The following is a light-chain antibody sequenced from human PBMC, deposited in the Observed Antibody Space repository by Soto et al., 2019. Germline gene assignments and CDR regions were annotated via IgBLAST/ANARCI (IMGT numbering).Light chain of an antibody. Sequence: QSVLTQPPSVSGAPGQRVTISCTGSSSNIGTGYDVHWYQQLPGTAPKLLIYGNSNRPSGVPDRFSGSKSGTSASLAITGLQAEDEADYCCQSYDSNLSVVFSGGTKLTVL. J-gene: IGLJ2*01. CDR2: GNS. V-gene: IGLV1-40*01. CDR1: SSNIGTGYD. CDR3: QSYDSNLSVV.